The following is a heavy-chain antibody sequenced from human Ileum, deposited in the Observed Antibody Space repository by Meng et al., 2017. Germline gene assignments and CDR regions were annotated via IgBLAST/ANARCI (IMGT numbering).Heavy chain of an antibody. J-gene: IGHJ3*02. CDR1: GFTFSNSW. CDR2: IKEDGTVR. V-gene: IGHV3-7*01. Sequence: GGSLRLSCAASGFTFSNSWMAWVRQIPGKGLEWVANIKEDGTVRNYVESVKGRFTVSRDNAENSVYLQMTSLRVEDTAIYYCVRDPAFSAFDIWGQGKMVTVSS. CDR3: VRDPAFSAFDI. D-gene: IGHD2/OR15-2a*01.